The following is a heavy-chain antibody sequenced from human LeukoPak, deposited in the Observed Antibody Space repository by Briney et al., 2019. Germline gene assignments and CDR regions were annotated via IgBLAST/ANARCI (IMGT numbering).Heavy chain of an antibody. V-gene: IGHV3-66*02. CDR2: IYSGGST. D-gene: IGHD6-13*01. CDR1: GFTVSSNY. CDR3: AGGLTNTGYTHDS. J-gene: IGHJ4*02. Sequence: GGSLRLSCAASGFTVSSNYMSWVRQAPGKGLEWVSVIYSGGSTYYADSVKGRFTISRDNSKNTLYLQMNSLRAEDTAVYYCAGGLTNTGYTHDSWGQGTLVTVSS.